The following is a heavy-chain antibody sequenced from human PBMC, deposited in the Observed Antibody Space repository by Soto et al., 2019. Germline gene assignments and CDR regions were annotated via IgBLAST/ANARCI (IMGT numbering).Heavy chain of an antibody. CDR3: ATDRHDYVWGSYRYTASDY. D-gene: IGHD3-16*02. CDR2: ISYDGSNK. CDR1: GFTFSSYA. Sequence: GGSLRLSCAASGFTFSSYAMHLVRQAPGKGLEWVEVISYDGSNKYYADSVKGRFTISGDNSKNTLYLQMNSLRAEDTAVCYTATDRHDYVWGSYRYTASDYWGQGTLVTVSS. J-gene: IGHJ4*02. V-gene: IGHV3-30-3*01.